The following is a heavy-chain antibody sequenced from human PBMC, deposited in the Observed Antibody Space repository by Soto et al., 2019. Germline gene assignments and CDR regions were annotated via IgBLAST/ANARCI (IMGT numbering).Heavy chain of an antibody. D-gene: IGHD2-2*01. J-gene: IGHJ6*02. CDR1: AFTFRNYW. CDR2: IKQDGSEK. CDR3: ARVDCSSIGCYGDYSYYGMDV. V-gene: IGHV3-7*05. Sequence: EVQLVESGGGLVQPGGSLRLSCAASAFTFRNYWMSWVRQAPGKGLEWVANIKQDGSEKYYVDSVKGGFTISRDNAKSSLYLQINSLRAEDTAVYYCARVDCSSIGCYGDYSYYGMDVWGQGTTVTVS.